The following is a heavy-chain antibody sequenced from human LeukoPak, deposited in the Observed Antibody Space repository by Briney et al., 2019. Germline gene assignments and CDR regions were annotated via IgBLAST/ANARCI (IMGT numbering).Heavy chain of an antibody. Sequence: SETLSLTCAVYGGSFSGYYWSWIRQPPGKGLEWIGEINHSGSTNYNPSLKSRVTISVDTSKNQFSLKLSSVTAADTAVYYCAREGGRRTYSSGWHWFDPWGQGTLVTVSS. J-gene: IGHJ5*02. V-gene: IGHV4-34*01. CDR1: GGSFSGYY. D-gene: IGHD6-19*01. CDR2: INHSGST. CDR3: AREGGRRTYSSGWHWFDP.